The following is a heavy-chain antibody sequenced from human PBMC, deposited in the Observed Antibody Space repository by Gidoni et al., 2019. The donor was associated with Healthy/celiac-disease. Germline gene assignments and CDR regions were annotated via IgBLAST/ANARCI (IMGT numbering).Heavy chain of an antibody. CDR3: AKADDSSGWYEAGAFDI. CDR2: ISWNSGSI. Sequence: EVQLVSSGRGLVQPGRSLRLSCAASGFTFDDYAMHWVRQAPWKGLEWVSGISWNSGSIGYADSVKGRFTISRDNAKNSLYLQMNSLRAEDTALYYCAKADDSSGWYEAGAFDIWGQGTMVTVSS. V-gene: IGHV3-9*01. D-gene: IGHD6-19*01. CDR1: GFTFDDYA. J-gene: IGHJ3*02.